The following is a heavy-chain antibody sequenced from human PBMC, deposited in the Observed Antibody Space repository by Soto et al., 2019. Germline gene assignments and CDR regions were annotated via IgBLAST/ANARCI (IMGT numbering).Heavy chain of an antibody. CDR2: ISGSGGST. J-gene: IGHJ5*02. V-gene: IGHV3-23*01. D-gene: IGHD3-10*01. CDR3: AKDRPLWFGEKTNWFDP. CDR1: GFPFSSYA. Sequence: PGGSLRLSCAASGFPFSSYAMSWVRQAPGKGLEWVSAISGSGGSTYYADSVKGRFTISRDNSKNTLYLQMNSLRAEDTAVYYCAKDRPLWFGEKTNWFDPWGQGTLVTVSS.